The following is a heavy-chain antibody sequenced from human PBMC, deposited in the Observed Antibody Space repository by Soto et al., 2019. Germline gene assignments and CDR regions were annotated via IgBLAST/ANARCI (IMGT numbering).Heavy chain of an antibody. D-gene: IGHD6-13*01. CDR2: INPNTGDT. J-gene: IGHJ3*02. CDR3: TREGGGIGTGVTGNEAFDI. Sequence: QVQLLQSGAEVRKPGASVRVSCEASGYTLSDYFMQWVRQAPGQGLEWMGWINPNTGDTHYAQKFQCRVTMTSDTSINSSYMELNRRTSEDTDVYFCTREGGGIGTGVTGNEAFDIWGQGTKVTVSS. CDR1: GYTLSDYF. V-gene: IGHV1-2*02.